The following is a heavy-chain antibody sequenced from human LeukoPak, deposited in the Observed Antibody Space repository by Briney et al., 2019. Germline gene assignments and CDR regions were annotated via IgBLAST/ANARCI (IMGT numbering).Heavy chain of an antibody. J-gene: IGHJ6*03. Sequence: ASVKVSCKASGYTFTGYYMHWVRQAPGQGLEWMGWINPNSGGTNYAQKFQGRVTMTRDTSISTAYMELSRLRSDDTAVYYCASEDHYYGSGSYYNVAHYYYMDVWGKGTTVTISS. CDR3: ASEDHYYGSGSYYNVAHYYYMDV. V-gene: IGHV1-2*02. D-gene: IGHD3-10*01. CDR2: INPNSGGT. CDR1: GYTFTGYY.